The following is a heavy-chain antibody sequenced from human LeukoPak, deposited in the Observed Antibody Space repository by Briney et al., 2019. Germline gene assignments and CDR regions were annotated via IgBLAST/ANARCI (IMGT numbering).Heavy chain of an antibody. V-gene: IGHV4-59*01. D-gene: IGHD3-10*01. CDR3: ARGEGVLLWFGESPDAFDI. J-gene: IGHJ3*02. Sequence: SETLSLTCTVSGGSISSNYWSWIRQPPGKGLEWIGYIYYSGSTNYNPSLKSRVTISVDTSKNQFSLKLSSVTAADTAVYYCARGEGVLLWFGESPDAFDIWGQGTMVTVSS. CDR2: IYYSGST. CDR1: GGSISSNY.